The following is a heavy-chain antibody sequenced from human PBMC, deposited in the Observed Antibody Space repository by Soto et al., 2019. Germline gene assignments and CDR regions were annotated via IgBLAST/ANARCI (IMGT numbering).Heavy chain of an antibody. CDR1: GGSISSGGYY. V-gene: IGHV4-31*03. J-gene: IGHJ4*02. Sequence: QVQLQESGPGLVKPSQTLSLTCTVSGGSISSGGYYWSWIRQHPGKGLEWIVYIYYSGSTYYNPSLKSRVTISVDTSKTQFSLKLSSVTAADTAVYYCARGGEYYYDSSGYPFDYWGQGTLVTVSS. CDR2: IYYSGST. CDR3: ARGGEYYYDSSGYPFDY. D-gene: IGHD3-22*01.